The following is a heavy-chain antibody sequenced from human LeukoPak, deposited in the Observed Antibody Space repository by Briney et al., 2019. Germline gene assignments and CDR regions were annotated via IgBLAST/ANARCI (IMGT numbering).Heavy chain of an antibody. D-gene: IGHD3-9*01. Sequence: ASVKVSCKASGYTFTSYGISWVRQATGQGLEWMGWMNPNSGNTGYAQKFQGRVTMTRNTSISTAYMELSSLRSEDTAVYYCARAEDLLRYFDWLTDWGQGTLVTVSS. CDR3: ARAEDLLRYFDWLTD. CDR1: GYTFTSYG. V-gene: IGHV1-8*02. J-gene: IGHJ4*02. CDR2: MNPNSGNT.